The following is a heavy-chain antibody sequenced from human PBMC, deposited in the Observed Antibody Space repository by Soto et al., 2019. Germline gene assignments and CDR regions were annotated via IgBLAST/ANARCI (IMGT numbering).Heavy chain of an antibody. CDR2: IYPGEPDT. J-gene: IGHJ4*02. CDR1: GYSFTGYW. V-gene: IGHV5-51*01. CDR3: ARFYDFWSGPIDY. D-gene: IGHD3-3*01. Sequence: GESLKISCKGSGYSFTGYWIGWVRQMPGKGLEWMGIIYPGEPDTRYSPSFQGQVTISADKSISTAYLQWGSLKASDTAMYYCARFYDFWSGPIDYWGQGTLVTVSS.